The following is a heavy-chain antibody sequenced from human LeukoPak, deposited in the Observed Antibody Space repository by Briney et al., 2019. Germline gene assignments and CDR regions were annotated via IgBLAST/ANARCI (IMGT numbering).Heavy chain of an antibody. J-gene: IGHJ4*02. D-gene: IGHD3-10*01. CDR1: GGTFSSYA. CDR2: IIPILGIA. Sequence: SVKVSCKASGGTFSSYAISWVRQAPGQGLKWMGRIIPILGIANYAQKFQGRVTITADKSTSTAYMELSSLRSEDTAVYYCASYYGSGSYYNRFLDFDYWGQGTLVTVSS. CDR3: ASYYGSGSYYNRFLDFDY. V-gene: IGHV1-69*04.